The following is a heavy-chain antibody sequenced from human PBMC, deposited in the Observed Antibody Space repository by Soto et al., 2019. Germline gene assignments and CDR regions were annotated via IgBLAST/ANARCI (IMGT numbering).Heavy chain of an antibody. CDR2: VNHNGRN. CDR1: GGSFSGYF. Sequence: TLSLTCDVYGGSFSGYFWHWIRQSPGKGLEWIGKVNHNGRNNYNPSLKSRVTISLDMSKKQISLKLTSVTAADTAVYYCARGGSSDWQVAFDFWGQGTMVTVSS. V-gene: IGHV4-34*01. J-gene: IGHJ3*01. D-gene: IGHD6-19*01. CDR3: ARGGSSDWQVAFDF.